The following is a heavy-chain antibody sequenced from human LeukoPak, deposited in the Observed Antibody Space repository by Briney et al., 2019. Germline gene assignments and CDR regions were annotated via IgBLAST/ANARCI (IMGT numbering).Heavy chain of an antibody. D-gene: IGHD5-24*01. CDR2: IIPLFGTA. V-gene: IGHV1-69*13. Sequence: GAAVKVSCKDSGGTFNSYSIRRVRQAPGPGLEWMGGIIPLFGTATYAQKFQGRVTIPADGSTSTAYMGLSSLRSYDTAVYYCARGGDGYNGYFDYGGQGTLVTVSS. J-gene: IGHJ4*02. CDR3: ARGGDGYNGYFDY. CDR1: GGTFNSYS.